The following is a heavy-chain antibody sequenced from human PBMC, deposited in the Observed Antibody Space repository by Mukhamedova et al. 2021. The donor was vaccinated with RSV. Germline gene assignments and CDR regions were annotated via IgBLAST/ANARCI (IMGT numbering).Heavy chain of an antibody. V-gene: IGHV3-15*01. CDR2: AT. J-gene: IGHJ1*01. D-gene: IGHD3-22*01. Sequence: ATDYAAPVKGRFTISRDDSKNTLYLQMNSLSTEDTAMYYCTTANYYDSSGFFKGYFQHWGQGTLVTVSS. CDR3: TTANYYDSSGFFKGYFQH.